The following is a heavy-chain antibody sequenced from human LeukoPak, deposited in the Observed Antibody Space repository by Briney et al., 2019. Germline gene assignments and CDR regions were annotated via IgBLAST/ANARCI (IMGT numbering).Heavy chain of an antibody. CDR3: AREAPIDGYNYETFDY. D-gene: IGHD5-24*01. V-gene: IGHV1-2*02. Sequence: ASVKVSCRASGYTFSVYYIHWVRQAPGQGLEWMAWINPKSGDTDYAQRFKGRVTVTRDPSINTAYMELSRLTSDDTAMYYCAREAPIDGYNYETFDYWGQGTLVTVSS. CDR2: INPKSGDT. J-gene: IGHJ4*02. CDR1: GYTFSVYY.